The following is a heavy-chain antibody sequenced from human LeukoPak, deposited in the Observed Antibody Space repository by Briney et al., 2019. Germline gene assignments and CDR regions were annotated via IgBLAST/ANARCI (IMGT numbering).Heavy chain of an antibody. D-gene: IGHD3-22*01. CDR3: ARENTMIVVVPMSDYYYGMDV. J-gene: IGHJ6*02. V-gene: IGHV3-21*01. Sequence: GGSLRLSCAASGFTFSSYSMNWVRQAPGKGLEWVSSISSSSYIYYADSVKGRFTISRDNAKNSLYLQMNSLRAEDTAVYYCARENTMIVVVPMSDYYYGMDVWGQGTTVTVSS. CDR1: GFTFSSYS. CDR2: ISSSSYI.